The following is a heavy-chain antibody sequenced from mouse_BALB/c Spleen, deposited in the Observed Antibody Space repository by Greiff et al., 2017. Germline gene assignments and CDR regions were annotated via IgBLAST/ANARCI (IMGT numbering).Heavy chain of an antibody. CDR3: ARFEGLGLFDY. Sequence: EVQLQQSGPELVKPGASVKISCKASGYSFTGYYMHWVKQSHVKSLEWIGRINPYNGATSYNQNFKDKASLTVDKSSSTAYMELHSLTSEDSAVYYCARFEGLGLFDYWGQGTTLTVSS. J-gene: IGHJ2*01. CDR1: GYSFTGYY. V-gene: IGHV1-31*01. CDR2: INPYNGAT. D-gene: IGHD4-1*01.